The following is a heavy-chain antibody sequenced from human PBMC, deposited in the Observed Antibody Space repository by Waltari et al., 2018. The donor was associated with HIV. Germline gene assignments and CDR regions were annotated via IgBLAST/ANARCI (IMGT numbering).Heavy chain of an antibody. J-gene: IGHJ6*02. V-gene: IGHV3-7*01. CDR3: GRARDTYGNYGMDV. CDR2: IKRDGSAK. Sequence: EVHLVESGGGLVQPGGSLRISCTAAGFTFSHFWLNWVSQAPGKGMEWVANIKRDGSAKYYVDSVKGRFTISRDNANNSLFLQMNSLRADDTAVYYCGRARDTYGNYGMDVWGQGTAATVSS. CDR1: GFTFSHFW. D-gene: IGHD5-18*01.